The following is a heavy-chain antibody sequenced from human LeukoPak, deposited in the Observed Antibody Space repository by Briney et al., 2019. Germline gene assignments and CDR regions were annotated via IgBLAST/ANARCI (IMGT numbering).Heavy chain of an antibody. D-gene: IGHD4-17*01. J-gene: IGHJ5*02. V-gene: IGHV4-59*02. CDR3: ARVERYNGDYGWFAP. Sequence: PSDTLSLTCTVSAGSVSNYYCSWARQPPRKGLECLAYVHYTWSTNYNPSLKSRVTISMDTSQKQFSLSLRSVTAADTAVYYCARVERYNGDYGWFAPWGQGTLVSVSS. CDR2: VHYTWST. CDR1: AGSVSNYY.